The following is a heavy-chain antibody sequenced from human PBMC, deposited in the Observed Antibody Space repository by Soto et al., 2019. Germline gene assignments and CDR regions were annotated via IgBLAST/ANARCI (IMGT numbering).Heavy chain of an antibody. CDR1: GFTFSSYW. J-gene: IGHJ4*02. Sequence: GGSLKLSCAASGFTFSSYWMSWFRQAPGKGLEWVANIKEDGSERYYVDSVTGRFTISRDNAKNSLHLQMNSLRAEDTAVYYCARATGADKEDYWGQGT. CDR3: ARATGADKEDY. D-gene: IGHD3-10*01. CDR2: IKEDGSER. V-gene: IGHV3-7*04.